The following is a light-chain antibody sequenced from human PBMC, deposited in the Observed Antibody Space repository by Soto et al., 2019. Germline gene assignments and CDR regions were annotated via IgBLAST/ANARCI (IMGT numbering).Light chain of an antibody. CDR3: SAYTTRSAV. CDR2: EVT. CDR1: SSDVGGYLY. V-gene: IGLV2-14*01. Sequence: LTQPASVSGSPGQSITISCTGTSSDVGGYLYVSWYQQLPGKAPKLMIYEVTKRPSGVSNRFSGSKSDNTASLTISGLQAEDEADYYCSAYTTRSAVFGTGTKVTVL. J-gene: IGLJ1*01.